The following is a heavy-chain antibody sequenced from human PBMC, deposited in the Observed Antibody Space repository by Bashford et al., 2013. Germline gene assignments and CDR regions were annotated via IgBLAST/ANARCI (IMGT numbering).Heavy chain of an antibody. Sequence: SSETLSLTCAVYGAPFRDYFWSWIRQSPGRGLEWIGEINDSGSTNYNPSLKSRLTMSVDTIRQQISLRLSSVTAADTAVYYCAGLYGDYGVYWYFDLVGRGTRGPPSPQ. CDR3: AGLYGDYGVYWYFDL. CDR1: GAPFRDYF. J-gene: IGHJ2*01. D-gene: IGHD4-17*01. CDR2: INDSGST. V-gene: IGHV4-34*01.